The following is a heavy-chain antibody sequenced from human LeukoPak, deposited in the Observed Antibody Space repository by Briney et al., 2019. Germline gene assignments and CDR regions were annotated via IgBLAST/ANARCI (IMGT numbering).Heavy chain of an antibody. J-gene: IGHJ4*02. V-gene: IGHV3-30*03. CDR3: ARDSVSTSPLFDY. CDR2: ISYDGSNK. Sequence: QAGRSLRLSCAASGFTFSSYGMHWVRQAPGKGLEWVAVISYDGSNKYYADSVKGRFTISRDNSKNTLYLQMNSLRADDTAVYYCARDSVSTSPLFDYWGQGTLVTVSS. D-gene: IGHD1-1*01. CDR1: GFTFSSYG.